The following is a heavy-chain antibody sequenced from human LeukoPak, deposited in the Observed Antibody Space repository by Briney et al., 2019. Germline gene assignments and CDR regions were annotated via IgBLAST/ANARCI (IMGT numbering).Heavy chain of an antibody. CDR3: ARAGVAATKGLVWFDP. J-gene: IGHJ5*02. CDR1: GGSISSGGYS. CDR2: IYHSGST. Sequence: SETLSPTCAVSGGSISSGGYSWSWIRQPPGKGLEWIGYIYHSGSTYYNPSLKSRVTISVDRSKNQFSLKLSSVTAADTAVYYCARAGVAATKGLVWFDPWGQGTLVTVSS. D-gene: IGHD2-15*01. V-gene: IGHV4-30-2*01.